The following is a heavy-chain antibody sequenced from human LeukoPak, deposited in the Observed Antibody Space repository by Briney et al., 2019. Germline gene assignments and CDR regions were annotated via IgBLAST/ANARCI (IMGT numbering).Heavy chain of an antibody. J-gene: IGHJ5*02. V-gene: IGHV1-8*03. CDR2: MNPNSGNT. Sequence: ASVKVSCKASGYTFTSYDINWVRQATGQGLEWMGWMNPNSGNTGYAQKFQGRVTITRNTSISTAYMELTSLRSEDTAVYYCARAVWEPESGNWFDPWGQGTPVTVSS. CDR1: GYTFTSYD. D-gene: IGHD1-26*01. CDR3: ARAVWEPESGNWFDP.